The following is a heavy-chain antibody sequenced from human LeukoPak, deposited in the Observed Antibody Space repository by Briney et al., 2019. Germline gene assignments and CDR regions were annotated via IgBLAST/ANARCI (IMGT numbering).Heavy chain of an antibody. CDR3: ARVGSGWSLAY. D-gene: IGHD6-19*01. J-gene: IGHJ4*02. V-gene: IGHV3-74*01. Sequence: TGGSLRLSCAASGFTFSSYWMHWVRQVPGKGLVWVSRIYNDGSSISYADSVKGRFTISRDNAKNTLYLQVNSLRAEDTAVYYCARVGSGWSLAYWGQGTLVTVSS. CDR1: GFTFSSYW. CDR2: IYNDGSSI.